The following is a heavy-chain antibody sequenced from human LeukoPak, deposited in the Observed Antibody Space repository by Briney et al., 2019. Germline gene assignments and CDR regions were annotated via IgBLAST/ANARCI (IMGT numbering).Heavy chain of an antibody. Sequence: ASVKVSCKASGYTFIDYYIHWVRQAPGQGLEFLGWISPDSGGTNYPQKFQGRVTLTRDTSISTAYMELSRLRSDDTAVYYCARDRGIAEADSFDPWGQGTLVTVSS. V-gene: IGHV1-2*02. J-gene: IGHJ5*02. CDR1: GYTFIDYY. CDR3: ARDRGIAEADSFDP. D-gene: IGHD6-13*01. CDR2: ISPDSGGT.